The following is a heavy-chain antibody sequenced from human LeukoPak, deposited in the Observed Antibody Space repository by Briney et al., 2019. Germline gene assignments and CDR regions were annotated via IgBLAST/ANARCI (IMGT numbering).Heavy chain of an antibody. D-gene: IGHD3-22*01. CDR2: FDPDDGET. CDR3: ATAQYYYDSSGLPPLKYYFDY. CDR1: GYTLTELS. J-gene: IGHJ4*02. V-gene: IGHV1-24*01. Sequence: ASVKVSCKVSGYTLTELSMHWVRQAPGKGLEWMGGFDPDDGETIYAQKFQGRVTMTEDTSTDTAYMELSSLRSEDTAVYYCATAQYYYDSSGLPPLKYYFDYWGQGTLVTVSS.